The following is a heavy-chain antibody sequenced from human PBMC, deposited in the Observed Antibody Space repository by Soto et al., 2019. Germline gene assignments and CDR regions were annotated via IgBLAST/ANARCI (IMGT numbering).Heavy chain of an antibody. Sequence: GGSLRLSCAASGFTFSSYAMSWVRQAPGKGLEWVSAISGSGGSTYYADSVKGRFTISRDNSKNTLYLQMNSLRAEDTAVYYCAKVLGSTSDEHDAFDIWGQGTMVTVSS. J-gene: IGHJ3*02. CDR2: ISGSGGST. D-gene: IGHD3-16*01. V-gene: IGHV3-23*01. CDR3: AKVLGSTSDEHDAFDI. CDR1: GFTFSSYA.